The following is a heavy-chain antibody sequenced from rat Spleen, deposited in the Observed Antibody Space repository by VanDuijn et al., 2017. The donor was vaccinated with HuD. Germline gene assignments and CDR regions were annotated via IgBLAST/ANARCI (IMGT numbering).Heavy chain of an antibody. D-gene: IGHD5-1*01. V-gene: IGHV5-20*01. Sequence: EVQLVESGGGLVQPGNSLKLSCAASGFTFSDYYMAWVRQAPTKGLEWVATISYDGTSTYYRDPVKGRFTISRDNAKSTLYLQMDSLRSEDTATYYCTTDRPGALMDAWGQGASVTVSS. CDR1: GFTFSDYY. J-gene: IGHJ4*01. CDR3: TTDRPGALMDA. CDR2: ISYDGTST.